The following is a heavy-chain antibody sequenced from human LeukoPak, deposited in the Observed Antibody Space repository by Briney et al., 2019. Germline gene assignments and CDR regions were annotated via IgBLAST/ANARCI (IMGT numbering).Heavy chain of an antibody. Sequence: SVKVSCKASGGTFSSYAISWVRQAPGQGLEWMGGIIPIFGTANYAQKFQGRVTITTDESTSTAYMELSSLRSEDTAVYYCARVRMVRGVPGAFDIWGQGTMVTVSS. D-gene: IGHD3-10*01. CDR3: ARVRMVRGVPGAFDI. CDR1: GGTFSSYA. J-gene: IGHJ3*02. CDR2: IIPIFGTA. V-gene: IGHV1-69*05.